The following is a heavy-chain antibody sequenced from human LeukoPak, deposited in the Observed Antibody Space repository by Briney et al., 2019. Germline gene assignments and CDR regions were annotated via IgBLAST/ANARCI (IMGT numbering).Heavy chain of an antibody. V-gene: IGHV1-69-2*01. CDR2: FDPEDGET. CDR3: ATAKGELPFDY. J-gene: IGHJ4*02. D-gene: IGHD1-26*01. CDR1: GYTFTVYY. Sequence: ASVKVCCKVSGYTFTVYYMHWVQQAPGKGLEWMGLFDPEDGETIYAEKFQGRVTITADTSTDTAYMELSSLRSEDTAVYYCATAKGELPFDYWGQGTLVTVSS.